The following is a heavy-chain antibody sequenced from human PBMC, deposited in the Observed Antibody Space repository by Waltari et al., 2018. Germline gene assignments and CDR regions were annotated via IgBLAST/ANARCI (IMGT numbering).Heavy chain of an antibody. CDR3: ARDRRPTLILGSGAFDI. J-gene: IGHJ3*02. Sequence: QVYLVESGGGVGQPGGSRRLSCVASGFSFNSYGMHWVRQAPGKGRGEVALIRDDGSSKFYADSVKGRFTISRDNAKNSLFLQVNSLRADDTAVYYCARDRRPTLILGSGAFDIWGQGIKVNVSS. D-gene: IGHD3-22*01. CDR1: GFSFNSYG. V-gene: IGHV3-30*02. CDR2: IRDDGSSK.